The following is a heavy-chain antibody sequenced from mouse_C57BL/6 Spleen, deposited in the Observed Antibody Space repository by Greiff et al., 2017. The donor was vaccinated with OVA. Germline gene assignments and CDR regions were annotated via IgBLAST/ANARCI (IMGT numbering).Heavy chain of an antibody. CDR2: IDPNSGGT. CDR3: ARSYYYGTQRYYVDY. Sequence: QVQLQQPGAELVKPGASVKLSCTASGYTFTSYWMHWVKQRPGRGLEWLGRIDPNSGGTKYNEKFKSKATLTVDKPSSTAYMQLSSLTSEDSAVYYCARSYYYGTQRYYVDYWGQGTTLTVSS. V-gene: IGHV1-72*01. J-gene: IGHJ2*01. D-gene: IGHD1-1*01. CDR1: GYTFTSYW.